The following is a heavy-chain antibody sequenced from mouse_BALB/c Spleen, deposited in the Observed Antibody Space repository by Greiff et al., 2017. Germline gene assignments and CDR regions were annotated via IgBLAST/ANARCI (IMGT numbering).Heavy chain of an antibody. CDR1: GFSLTSYG. D-gene: IGHD1-1*02. J-gene: IGHJ4*01. CDR3: ARGAVYGGYAMDY. Sequence: QVQLKESGPGLVAPSQSLSITCTVSGFSLTSYGVHWVRQPPGKGLEWLGVIWAGGSTNYNSALMSRLSISKDNSKSQVFLKMNSLQTDDTAMYYCARGAVYGGYAMDYWGQGTSVTVSS. V-gene: IGHV2-9*02. CDR2: IWAGGST.